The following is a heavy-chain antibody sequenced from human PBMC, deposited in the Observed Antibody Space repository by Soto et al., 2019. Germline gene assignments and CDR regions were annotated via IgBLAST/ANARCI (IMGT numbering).Heavy chain of an antibody. D-gene: IGHD6-13*01. J-gene: IGHJ6*03. V-gene: IGHV4-59*01. CDR3: ARDSVYSSLTHYYYYMDV. Sequence: PSETLSLTCTVSGGSIRSYYWSWIRQPPGKGLEWIGYIYYSGSTNYNPSLKSRVTISVDTSKNQFSLKLSSVTAADTAVYYCARDSVYSSLTHYYYYMDVWGKGTTVTVSS. CDR1: GGSIRSYY. CDR2: IYYSGST.